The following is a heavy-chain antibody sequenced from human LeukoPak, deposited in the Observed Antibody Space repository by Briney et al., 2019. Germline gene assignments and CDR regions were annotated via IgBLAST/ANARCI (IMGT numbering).Heavy chain of an antibody. CDR2: INHSGST. D-gene: IGHD6-19*01. CDR3: ARRLDSSGWYNY. CDR1: GGSFSGYY. V-gene: IGHV4-34*01. Sequence: SETLSLTCAVYGGSFSGYYWSWIRQPPGKGLEWIGEINHSGSTNYNPSPKSRVTISVDTSRNQFSLKLSSVTAADTAVYYCARRLDSSGWYNYWGQGTLVTVSS. J-gene: IGHJ4*02.